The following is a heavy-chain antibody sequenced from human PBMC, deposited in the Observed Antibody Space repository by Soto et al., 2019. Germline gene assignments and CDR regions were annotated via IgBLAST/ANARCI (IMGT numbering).Heavy chain of an antibody. CDR3: ATGIVVVTANPPYYYYGMDV. CDR2: IIPIFGTA. Sequence: SVKVSCKASGGTFSSYAISWVRQAPGQGLEWMGGIIPIFGTANYAQKFQGRVTITADKSTSTAYMELSSLRSEDTAVYYCATGIVVVTANPPYYYYGMDVWGRGTTVTVSS. CDR1: GGTFSSYA. J-gene: IGHJ6*02. D-gene: IGHD2-21*02. V-gene: IGHV1-69*06.